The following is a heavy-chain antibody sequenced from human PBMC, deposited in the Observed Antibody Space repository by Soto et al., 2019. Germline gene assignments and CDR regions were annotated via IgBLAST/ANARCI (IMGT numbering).Heavy chain of an antibody. V-gene: IGHV3-21*01. CDR2: ISSSSSYI. D-gene: IGHD3-3*01. CDR3: ARGYDFWSGADY. Sequence: GGSLRLSCAASGFTFSSYSMNWVRQAPGKGLEWVSSISSSSSYIYYADSVKGRFTISRDNAKDSLYLQMNSLRAEDTAVYYCARGYDFWSGADYWGQGTLVTVSS. J-gene: IGHJ4*02. CDR1: GFTFSSYS.